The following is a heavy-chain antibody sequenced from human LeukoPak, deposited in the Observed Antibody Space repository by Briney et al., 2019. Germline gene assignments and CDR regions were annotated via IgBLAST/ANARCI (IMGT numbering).Heavy chain of an antibody. J-gene: IGHJ4*02. CDR1: GFTFSSYA. CDR2: ISYDGSNK. V-gene: IGHV3-30*01. CDR3: AGGGEQLVWIFDY. Sequence: PGGSLRLSCAASGFTFSSYAMHWVRQAPGKGLEWVAVISYDGSNKYYADSVKGRFTISRDNSKNTLYLQMNSLRAEDTAVYYCAGGGEQLVWIFDYWGQGTLVTVSS. D-gene: IGHD6-6*01.